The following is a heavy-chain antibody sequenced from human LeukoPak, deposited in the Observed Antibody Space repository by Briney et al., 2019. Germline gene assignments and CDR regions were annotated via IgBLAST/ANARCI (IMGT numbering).Heavy chain of an antibody. D-gene: IGHD3-22*01. CDR3: ARAANYYDSSGYDAFDI. J-gene: IGHJ3*02. CDR2: ISYDGSNK. V-gene: IGHV3-30*04. CDR1: GFTFSSYA. Sequence: GGSLRLSCAASGFTFSSYAMHWVRQAPGKGLEWVAVISYDGSNKYYADSVKGRFTISRDNSKNTLYLQMNSLRAEDTAVYYCARAANYYDSSGYDAFDIWGQGTMVTVSS.